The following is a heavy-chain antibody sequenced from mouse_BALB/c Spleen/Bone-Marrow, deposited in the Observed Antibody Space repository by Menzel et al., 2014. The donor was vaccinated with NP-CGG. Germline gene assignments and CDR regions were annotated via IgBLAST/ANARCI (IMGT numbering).Heavy chain of an antibody. J-gene: IGHJ3*01. CDR1: GFTFSNYW. CDR3: TTGFAY. Sequence: VQLKQSGGGLVQPGGCMKLSCVASGFTFSNYWMNWVRQSPEKGLEWVAEIRLKSNNYATHYAESVKGRFTISRDDSKSSVYLQMNNLRAEDTGIYYCTTGFAYWGQGTLVTVSA. CDR2: IRLKSNNYAT. V-gene: IGHV6-6*02.